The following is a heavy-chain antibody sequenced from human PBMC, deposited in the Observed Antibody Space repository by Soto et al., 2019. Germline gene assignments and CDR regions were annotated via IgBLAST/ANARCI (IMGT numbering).Heavy chain of an antibody. J-gene: IGHJ4*02. CDR3: VKDMTMVRGVLAYFFDY. CDR1: GFNFNNYA. V-gene: IGHV3-23*01. Sequence: GGSLRLSCAGSGFNFNNYAMSWVRQAPGKGLEWVSTISSRGDVTYYADAVKGRFTISRDNSKNTLFLQMNSLRAEDAALYYCVKDMTMVRGVLAYFFDYWGQGTLVTVSS. D-gene: IGHD3-10*01. CDR2: ISSRGDVT.